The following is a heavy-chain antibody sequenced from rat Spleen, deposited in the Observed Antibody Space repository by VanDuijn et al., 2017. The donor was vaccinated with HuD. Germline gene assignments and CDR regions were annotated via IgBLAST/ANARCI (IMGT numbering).Heavy chain of an antibody. CDR3: TAAANEY. J-gene: IGHJ2*01. V-gene: IGHV10-5*01. CDR1: GFTFSNAA. CDR2: IRTKANNYAT. Sequence: VQVVESGGGLVQSKESLKISCAASGFTFSNAAMYWVRQAPGKGREWVARIRTKANNYATYYADSVKGRFTISRDDSKSLVYLQMDNLKTEDTAMYYCTAAANEYWGQGVMVTVSS.